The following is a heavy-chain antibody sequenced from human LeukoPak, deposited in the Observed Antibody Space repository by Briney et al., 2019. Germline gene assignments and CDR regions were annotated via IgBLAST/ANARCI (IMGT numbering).Heavy chain of an antibody. CDR1: GGSFSGYC. CDR3: ASRPLWFGESPGRWFDP. D-gene: IGHD3-10*01. J-gene: IGHJ5*02. CDR2: INHSGST. V-gene: IGHV4-34*01. Sequence: SETLSLTCAVYGGSFSGYCWSWIRQPPGKGLEWIGEINHSGSTNYNPSLKSRVTISVDTSKNQFSLKLSSVTAADTAVYYCASRPLWFGESPGRWFDPWGQGTLVTVSS.